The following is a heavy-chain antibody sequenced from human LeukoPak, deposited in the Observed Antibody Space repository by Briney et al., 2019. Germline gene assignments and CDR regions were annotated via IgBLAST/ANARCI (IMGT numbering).Heavy chain of an antibody. D-gene: IGHD3-9*01. J-gene: IGHJ4*02. CDR2: ISAYNGNT. V-gene: IGHV1-18*01. Sequence: ASVKVSSKASGYTFTSYGISWVRQAPGQGLEWMGWISAYNGNTNYAQKLQGRVTMTTDTSTSTAYMELRSLRSDDTVVYYCARVWIDDILTGKKFDYWGQGTLVTVSS. CDR1: GYTFTSYG. CDR3: ARVWIDDILTGKKFDY.